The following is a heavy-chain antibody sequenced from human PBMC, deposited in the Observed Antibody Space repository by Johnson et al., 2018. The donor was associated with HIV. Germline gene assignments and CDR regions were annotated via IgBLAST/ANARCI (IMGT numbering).Heavy chain of an antibody. CDR1: GFTVSSNY. J-gene: IGHJ3*01. D-gene: IGHD6-13*01. CDR3: ARDDTGYSSSFDAFDV. Sequence: EVQLVESGGGVVQPGGSLRLSCAASGFTVSSNYMSWVRQAPGKGLEWVANIKQDGSEKYYVDSMKGRFTISRDNAKNSLYLQMNSLRAEDTAVYYCARDDTGYSSSFDAFDVWGQGTMVTVSS. V-gene: IGHV3-7*03. CDR2: IKQDGSEK.